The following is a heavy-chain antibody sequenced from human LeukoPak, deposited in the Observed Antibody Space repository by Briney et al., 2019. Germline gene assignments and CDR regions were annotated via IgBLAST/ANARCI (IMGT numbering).Heavy chain of an antibody. D-gene: IGHD3-16*01. CDR1: VYTFTRYY. J-gene: IGHJ4*01. V-gene: IGHV1-2*02. CDR2: INPNSCDT. Sequence: SVNVSCKPSVYTFTRYYMHLLRQAPGQAREGTGWINPNSCDTNHAQKLQGRVTMTRDTSISTAYIELSRLRSDHTTVYYCARDLRPVMEYYFDYWGQGTLVTVSS. CDR3: ARDLRPVMEYYFDY.